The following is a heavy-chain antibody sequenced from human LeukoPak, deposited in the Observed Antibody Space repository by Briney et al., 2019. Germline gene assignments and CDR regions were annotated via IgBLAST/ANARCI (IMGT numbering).Heavy chain of an antibody. CDR3: ARAAGGTSDWFDP. CDR1: GYSISSGYY. J-gene: IGHJ5*02. V-gene: IGHV4-38-2*01. CDR2: INHSGST. Sequence: SETLSLTCAVSGYSISSGYYWGWIRQPPGKGLEWIGSINHSGSTYYNPPLKSRVTISVDTSKNQFSLKLSSVTAADTAGYYCARAAGGTSDWFDPWGQGTLVTVSS. D-gene: IGHD3-16*01.